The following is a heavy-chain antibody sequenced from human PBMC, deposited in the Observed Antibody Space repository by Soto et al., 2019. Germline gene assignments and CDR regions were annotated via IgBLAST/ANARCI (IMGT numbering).Heavy chain of an antibody. V-gene: IGHV3-72*01. J-gene: IGHJ6*03. Sequence: GGSLRLSCAASGFTFSDHYMDWVRQAPGKGLEWVGRTRNKANSYTTEYAASVKGRFTISRDDSKNSLYLQMNSLKTEDTAVYYCARAAMEHYYYYMDVWGKGTTVTVSS. CDR3: ARAAMEHYYYYMDV. D-gene: IGHD5-18*01. CDR2: TRNKANSYTT. CDR1: GFTFSDHY.